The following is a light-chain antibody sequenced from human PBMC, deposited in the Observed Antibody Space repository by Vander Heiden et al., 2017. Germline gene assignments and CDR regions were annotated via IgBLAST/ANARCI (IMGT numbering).Light chain of an antibody. CDR1: KLGDKY. CDR3: QEWDSSTGV. CDR2: QDS. Sequence: SYELTQPPSVSVSPGQTASITCSGDKLGDKYACWYQQKPGQSPVRVIYQDSKRPSGIPERFSGSNSAKTATLTISGTQAMDDADYYCQEWDSSTGVFGGGTKLTVL. V-gene: IGLV3-1*01. J-gene: IGLJ2*01.